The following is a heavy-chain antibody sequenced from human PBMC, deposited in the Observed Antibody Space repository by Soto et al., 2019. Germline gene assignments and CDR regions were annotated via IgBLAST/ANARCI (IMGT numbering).Heavy chain of an antibody. J-gene: IGHJ4*02. V-gene: IGHV4-31*03. Sequence: PSETLSLTCTVSGGSISSGGYYWSWIRQHPGKGLEWIGYIYYSGSTYYNPSLKSRVTISVDTSKNQFSLKLSSVTAADTAVYYCARVSWDIVVVTATYYFDYWGQGTLVTVSS. CDR1: GGSISSGGYY. CDR3: ARVSWDIVVVTATYYFDY. D-gene: IGHD2-21*02. CDR2: IYYSGST.